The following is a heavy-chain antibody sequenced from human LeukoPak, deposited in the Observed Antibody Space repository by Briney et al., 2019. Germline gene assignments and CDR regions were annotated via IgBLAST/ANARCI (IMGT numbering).Heavy chain of an antibody. CDR2: IRYDGITK. D-gene: IGHD2-2*01. Sequence: GGSLRLSCAASGFTFSSYGMHWVRQAPGKGLEWVAFIRYDGITKYYADSVKGRFTISRDNSKNTLYLQMNSLRPEDTAVYYCARACSSTSCLDYWGQGTLVTVSS. CDR1: GFTFSSYG. CDR3: ARACSSTSCLDY. V-gene: IGHV3-30*02. J-gene: IGHJ4*02.